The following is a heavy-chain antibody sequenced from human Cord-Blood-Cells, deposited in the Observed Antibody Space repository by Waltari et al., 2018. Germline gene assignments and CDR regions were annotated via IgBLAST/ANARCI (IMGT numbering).Heavy chain of an antibody. Sequence: EVQLVESGGGLVKPGGSLRLSCAASGFTFSSYSMNWVRQAPGKGLEWVASISSSSSYKKYADSVKGRFTIARDNAKNSRYLQMNSLRAEDTAVYYCARDSGDHYFDYWGQGTLVTVSS. CDR2: ISSSSSYK. CDR3: ARDSGDHYFDY. V-gene: IGHV3-21*01. J-gene: IGHJ4*02. CDR1: GFTFSSYS. D-gene: IGHD7-27*01.